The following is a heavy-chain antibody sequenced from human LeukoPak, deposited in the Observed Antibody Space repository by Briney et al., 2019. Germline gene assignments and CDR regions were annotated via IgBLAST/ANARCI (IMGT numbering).Heavy chain of an antibody. V-gene: IGHV3-33*06. CDR3: AQKGGTDH. J-gene: IGHJ4*02. CDR2: IWYDGSNK. D-gene: IGHD2-15*01. CDR1: GFTFSSYG. Sequence: GGSLRLSCAASGFTFSSYGMHWVRQAPGKGLEWVAVIWYDGSNKYYADSVKGRFTISRDNAKSSLYLQMSSLRDEDTAVYYCAQKGGTDHWGQGTLVTVSS.